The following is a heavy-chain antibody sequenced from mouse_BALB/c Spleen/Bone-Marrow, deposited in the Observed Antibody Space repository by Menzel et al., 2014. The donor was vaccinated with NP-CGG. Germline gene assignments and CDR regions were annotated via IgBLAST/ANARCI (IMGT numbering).Heavy chain of an antibody. J-gene: IGHJ4*01. D-gene: IGHD2-4*01. V-gene: IGHV5-17*02. CDR2: ISNGSSPI. Sequence: EVKLMEYGGGLVQPGGSRKLSRAASGFTFSSFGMHWVRQAPEKGMEWVAYISNGSSPIYYADTVKGRFTISRDNPKNTLFLQMASLRSEDTAMYYCARKGAMITHYYAMDYLGQGTSVTVSS. CDR3: ARKGAMITHYYAMDY. CDR1: GFTFSSFG.